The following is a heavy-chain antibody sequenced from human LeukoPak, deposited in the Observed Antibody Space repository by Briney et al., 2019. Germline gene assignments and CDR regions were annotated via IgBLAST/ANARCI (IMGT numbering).Heavy chain of an antibody. Sequence: ASVKVSCKASGYTFTGYYMHWVRQAPGQGLEWMGWINPNSGGTNYAQKFQGRVTMTRDTSISTAYMELSRLRSDDTAVYYCARALGYYGSGSYFNWFDPWGQGTLVTVSS. CDR2: INPNSGGT. CDR1: GYTFTGYY. V-gene: IGHV1-2*02. D-gene: IGHD3-10*01. CDR3: ARALGYYGSGSYFNWFDP. J-gene: IGHJ5*02.